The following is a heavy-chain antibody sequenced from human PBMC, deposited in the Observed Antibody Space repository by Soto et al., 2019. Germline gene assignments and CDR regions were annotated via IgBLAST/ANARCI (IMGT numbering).Heavy chain of an antibody. CDR1: GVPISSYY. Sequence: QVQLQESGPGLVKPSETLSLTCTVSGVPISSYYWSWIRQPPGKGLEWIGYIYYSGSTNYNPSLKRRVTISVDTSKNQFTLKLSSVTAADTAVYYCARAGKWLRFGGWFDPWGQGTLVTVSS. CDR3: ARAGKWLRFGGWFDP. CDR2: IYYSGST. V-gene: IGHV4-59*01. J-gene: IGHJ5*02. D-gene: IGHD5-12*01.